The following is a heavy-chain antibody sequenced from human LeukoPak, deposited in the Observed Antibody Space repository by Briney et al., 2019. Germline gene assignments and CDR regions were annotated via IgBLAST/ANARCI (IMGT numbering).Heavy chain of an antibody. CDR3: ARQPKRAGAAAGTDWFDP. Sequence: PSETLSLPCAVSGYSISSGYYWGWIRQPPGKGLEWIGSIYHSGSTYYNPSLKSRVTISVDTSKNQFSLKLSSVTAADTAVYYCARQPKRAGAAAGTDWFDPWGQGTLVTVSS. V-gene: IGHV4-38-2*01. CDR1: GYSISSGYY. J-gene: IGHJ5*02. D-gene: IGHD6-13*01. CDR2: IYHSGST.